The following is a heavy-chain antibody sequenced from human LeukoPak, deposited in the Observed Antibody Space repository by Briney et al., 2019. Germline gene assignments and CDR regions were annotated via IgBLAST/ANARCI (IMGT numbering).Heavy chain of an antibody. Sequence: GRSLRLSCAASGFTFDDYAMHWVRQAPGKGLEWVSGISWNSGSIGYADSVKGRFTISRDNAKNSLYLQMNSLRAEDTALYYCAKEKYGYYYYGMGVWGQGTTVTVSS. D-gene: IGHD2-2*01. CDR3: AKEKYGYYYYGMGV. CDR2: ISWNSGSI. CDR1: GFTFDDYA. J-gene: IGHJ6*02. V-gene: IGHV3-9*01.